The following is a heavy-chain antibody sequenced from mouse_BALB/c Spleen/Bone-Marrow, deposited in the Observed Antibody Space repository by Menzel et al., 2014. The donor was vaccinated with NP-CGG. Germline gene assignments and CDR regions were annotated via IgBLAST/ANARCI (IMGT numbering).Heavy chain of an antibody. D-gene: IGHD1-1*01. Sequence: QVQLQQSGPELVKPGASVKISCKASGYAFSSSWMNWVKQRPGQGLEWIGRIYPGDGDTNYNGKFKGKATLTADKSSSTAYMQLSSLTSVDSAVYFYARDYGSSYGGVDYWGQGTTLTVSS. CDR3: ARDYGSSYGGVDY. J-gene: IGHJ2*01. V-gene: IGHV1-82*01. CDR2: IYPGDGDT. CDR1: GYAFSSSW.